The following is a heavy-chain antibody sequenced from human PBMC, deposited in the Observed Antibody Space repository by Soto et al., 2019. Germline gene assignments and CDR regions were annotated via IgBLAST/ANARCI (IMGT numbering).Heavy chain of an antibody. Sequence: GGSLRLSCAASGFAFSTYSMNWVRQAPGKGLEWVSYISFSSTTIFYADSVRGRFTISRDNAKNSLYLQMNTLRDEDTAVYYCARDNGMAGSFDPWGQGTLVTVSS. CDR2: ISFSSTTI. CDR1: GFAFSTYS. D-gene: IGHD2-8*01. CDR3: ARDNGMAGSFDP. V-gene: IGHV3-48*02. J-gene: IGHJ5*02.